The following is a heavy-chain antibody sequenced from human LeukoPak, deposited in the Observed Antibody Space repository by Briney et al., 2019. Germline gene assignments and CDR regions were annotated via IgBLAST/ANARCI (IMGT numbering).Heavy chain of an antibody. V-gene: IGHV3-48*01. CDR3: ARDYPTGGRRDGFDY. J-gene: IGHJ4*02. Sequence: PGGALRLSYAASGFTFSSYSMNWVRQAPAKGLEGVSYIRSNSSTIYYAESAKRRFTISRDKAKNSLYLQMNSLRAEDTAVYYCARDYPTGGRRDGFDYWGQGTLVTVSS. D-gene: IGHD7-27*01. CDR2: IRSNSSTI. CDR1: GFTFSSYS.